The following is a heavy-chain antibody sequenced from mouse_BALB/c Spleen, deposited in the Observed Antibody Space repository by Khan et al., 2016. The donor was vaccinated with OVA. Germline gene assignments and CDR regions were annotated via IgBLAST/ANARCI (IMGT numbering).Heavy chain of an antibody. D-gene: IGHD2-1*01. Sequence: EVELVESGGDLVQPGGSLKLSCAASGFTFSSYSMSWVRQTPDKRLEWVASISSGGDYNYYPDSVKGRFSISRDNDKNTLYLQRSDLKSKDTSMYDCAGNLTWSFAYWGQGTLVTVSA. CDR3: AGNLTWSFAY. CDR2: ISSGGDYN. J-gene: IGHJ3*01. V-gene: IGHV5-6*01. CDR1: GFTFSSYS.